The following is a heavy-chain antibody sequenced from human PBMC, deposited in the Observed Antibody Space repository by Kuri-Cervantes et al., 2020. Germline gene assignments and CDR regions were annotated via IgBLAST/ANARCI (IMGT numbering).Heavy chain of an antibody. D-gene: IGHD5-24*01. CDR2: IYSGGST. V-gene: IGHV3-53*05. Sequence: GGSLRLSCAAYGFTFSNNYMSWVRQAPGKGLDGFSVIYSGGSTYYVDSVKGRFTISRDNSKNTLHLQINSLRAEDTAVYYCAREGTRRDGYNSHFDYWGQGTLVNVSS. CDR3: AREGTRRDGYNSHFDY. CDR1: GFTFSNNY. J-gene: IGHJ4*02.